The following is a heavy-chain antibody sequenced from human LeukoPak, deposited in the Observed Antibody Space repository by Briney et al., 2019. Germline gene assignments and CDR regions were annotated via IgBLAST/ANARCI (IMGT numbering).Heavy chain of an antibody. CDR2: IIGSGGGT. CDR1: GFTFSTYA. D-gene: IGHD3-10*01. Sequence: GGSLRLSSAASGFTFSTYAMSWVRQTPGEGLEWVSAIIGSGGGTYYAHSVEGRFTISRDNSNNTLYLQMNSLRAEDTAVYYCAKGKVSDSWGQGTLVTVSS. CDR3: AKGKVSDS. V-gene: IGHV3-23*01. J-gene: IGHJ4*02.